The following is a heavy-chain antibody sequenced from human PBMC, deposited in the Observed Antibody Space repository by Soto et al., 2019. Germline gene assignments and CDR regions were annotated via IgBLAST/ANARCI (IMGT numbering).Heavy chain of an antibody. V-gene: IGHV4-34*01. J-gene: IGHJ3*02. CDR3: ARVERGTATTVVDAFDI. CDR2: MSHSGGT. CDR1: GGFVTSGSYY. Sequence: QVQPQQWGAGLLKPSETLSLTCAVYGGFVTSGSYYWSWIRQPPGKGLEWIGEMSHSGGTHFNPSLKSRVTISVDTSKNQFTLKMSSVTAADTALYYCARVERGTATTVVDAFDIWGPGTMVTASS. D-gene: IGHD1-1*01.